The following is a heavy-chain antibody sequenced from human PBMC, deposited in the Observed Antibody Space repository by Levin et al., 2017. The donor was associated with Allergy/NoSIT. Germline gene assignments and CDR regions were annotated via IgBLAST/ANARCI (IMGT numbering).Heavy chain of an antibody. D-gene: IGHD5-12*01. CDR1: GFTFSSYS. CDR2: ISSSSSTI. J-gene: IGHJ4*02. V-gene: IGHV3-48*01. Sequence: PGGSLRLSCAASGFTFSSYSMNWVRQAPGKGLEWVSYISSSSSTIYYADSVKGRFTISRDNAKNSLYLQMNSLRAEDTAVYYCARDNPHRLSGYEWGADYWGQGTLVTVSS. CDR3: ARDNPHRLSGYEWGADY.